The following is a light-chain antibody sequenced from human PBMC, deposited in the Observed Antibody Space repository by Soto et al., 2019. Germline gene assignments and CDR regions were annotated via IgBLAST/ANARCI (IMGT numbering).Light chain of an antibody. CDR1: ESISSHY. CDR2: GAS. Sequence: EIVLMQSPDTLSLSPGERATLSCRASESISSHYIACYQQKPGQAPRLLIFGASTRSTGIPDRFSGSWSLTDFTLTISRLEPEDFAVSYCQSFCYSPFTFGPGTKVYIE. J-gene: IGKJ3*01. V-gene: IGKV3-20*01. CDR3: QSFCYSPFT.